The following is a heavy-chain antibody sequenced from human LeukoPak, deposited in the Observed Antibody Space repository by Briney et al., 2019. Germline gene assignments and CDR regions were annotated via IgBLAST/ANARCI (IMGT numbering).Heavy chain of an antibody. J-gene: IGHJ4*02. V-gene: IGHV4-4*07. CDR1: GGSINGYF. Sequence: KSSETLSLTCTVSGGSINGYFWSWMRQPAGKGLEWIGRILTNGNTDYNPSLNSRVTMSMDTSRNQFSLKLRSVSAADTAVYYCARGYYYDSSGYLHYDTGYYFDYWGQGTLVTVSS. CDR3: ARGYYYDSSGYLHYDTGYYFDY. D-gene: IGHD3-22*01. CDR2: ILTNGNT.